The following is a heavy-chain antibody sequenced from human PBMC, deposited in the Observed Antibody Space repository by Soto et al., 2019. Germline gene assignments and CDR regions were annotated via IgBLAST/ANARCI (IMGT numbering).Heavy chain of an antibody. CDR3: VKDFQVSGVVILTAGDY. D-gene: IGHD3-3*01. V-gene: IGHV3-64D*06. CDR1: GFTFSSYA. J-gene: IGHJ4*02. CDR2: ISSNGGST. Sequence: PWGSLRLSCSASGFTFSSYAMHWVRQAPGKGLEYVSAISSNGGSTYYADSVKGRFTISRDNSKNTLYLQMSSLRAEDTAVYYCVKDFQVSGVVILTAGDYWGQGTLVTVSS.